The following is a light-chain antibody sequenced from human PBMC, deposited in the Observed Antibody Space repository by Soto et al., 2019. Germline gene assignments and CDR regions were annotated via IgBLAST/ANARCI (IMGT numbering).Light chain of an antibody. CDR2: DAS. V-gene: IGKV3-11*01. CDR1: QSVSSY. CDR3: QRRSNWPGT. Sequence: EKVMTQSPATLSVSPGERATLSCRASQSVSSYLAWYQQKPGQAPRLLIYDASNRATGIPARFSGSGSGTDFTLTISSLEPEDFAVYYCQRRSNWPGTFGQGTKVDIK. J-gene: IGKJ1*01.